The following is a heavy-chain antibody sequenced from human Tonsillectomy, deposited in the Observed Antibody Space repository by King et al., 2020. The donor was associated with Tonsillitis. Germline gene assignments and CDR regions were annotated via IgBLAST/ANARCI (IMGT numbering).Heavy chain of an antibody. Sequence: VQLVESGGGLVQPGGSLRLSCAASGFNFSDYEIHWVRQVSGQGLEWVSGIGTAGETYYSESVKGRFTTSREDVTSSMFLHMNNLRVGDTAVYYCTRSRMLRGEGWLDPWGQGTLVTVSS. D-gene: IGHD3-10*01. V-gene: IGHV3-13*01. CDR1: GFNFSDYE. CDR2: IGTAGET. CDR3: TRSRMLRGEGWLDP. J-gene: IGHJ5*02.